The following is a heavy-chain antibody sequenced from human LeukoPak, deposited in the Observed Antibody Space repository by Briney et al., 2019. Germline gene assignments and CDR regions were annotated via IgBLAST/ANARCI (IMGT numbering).Heavy chain of an antibody. CDR2: IYDSGST. V-gene: IGHV4-59*12. Sequence: PSETLSLTCTVSGGSISSYYWSWIRQPPGKGLEWIGFIYDSGSTNYNPSLRSRVTISVDTSKNQFSLKLSSVTAADTAVYYCARGHRRWLPRGSPGGGFDYWGQGTLVTVSS. CDR3: ARGHRRWLPRGSPGGGFDY. CDR1: GGSISSYY. J-gene: IGHJ4*02. D-gene: IGHD5-12*01.